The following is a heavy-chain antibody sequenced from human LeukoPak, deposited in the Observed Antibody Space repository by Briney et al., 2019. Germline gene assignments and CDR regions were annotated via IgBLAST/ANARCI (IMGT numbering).Heavy chain of an antibody. V-gene: IGHV1-2*02. Sequence: ASVKVSCKASGYTFTGYYMHWVRQAPGQGLEWMGWINPNSGGTNYAQKFQGRVTMTRDTSISTAYMELSRLRSDDTAVYYCARPPKRVGDAFDIWGQGTMVTVSS. J-gene: IGHJ3*02. CDR3: ARPPKRVGDAFDI. CDR1: GYTFTGYY. D-gene: IGHD3-16*01. CDR2: INPNSGGT.